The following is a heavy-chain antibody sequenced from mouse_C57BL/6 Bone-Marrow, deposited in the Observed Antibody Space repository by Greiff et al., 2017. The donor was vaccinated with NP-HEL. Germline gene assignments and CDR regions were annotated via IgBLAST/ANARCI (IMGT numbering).Heavy chain of an antibody. CDR2: IDPENGDT. J-gene: IGHJ3*01. V-gene: IGHV14-4*01. CDR1: GFNIKDDY. CDR3: TTTRWLLFGY. D-gene: IGHD2-3*01. Sequence: VQLQQSGAELVRPGASVKLSCTASGFNIKDDYMHWVKQRPEQGLEWIGWIDPENGDTEYASKFQGKATITADPSSNTAYLPLSSLTSEDTAVSYCTTTRWLLFGYGGQGTQVTVTA.